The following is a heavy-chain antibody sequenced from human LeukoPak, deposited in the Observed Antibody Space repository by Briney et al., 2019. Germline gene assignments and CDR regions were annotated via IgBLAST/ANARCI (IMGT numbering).Heavy chain of an antibody. D-gene: IGHD3-10*01. V-gene: IGHV4-34*01. J-gene: IGHJ5*02. CDR2: INHSGST. CDR3: ARLGSGRSQGFWFDP. CDR1: GGSFSGYY. Sequence: SETLSLTCAVYGGSFSGYYWSWIRQPPGKGLEWIGEINHSGSTNYNPSLKSRVTISVDTSKNQFSLKLSSVTAADTAVYYCARLGSGRSQGFWFDPWGQGTLVTVSS.